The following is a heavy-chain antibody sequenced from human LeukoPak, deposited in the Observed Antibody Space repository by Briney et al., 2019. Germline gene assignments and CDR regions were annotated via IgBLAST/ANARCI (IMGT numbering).Heavy chain of an antibody. J-gene: IGHJ6*03. D-gene: IGHD3-10*01. CDR3: AKTPGDYYYYYMDV. CDR1: GFTFSSYA. CDR2: ISGSGGST. Sequence: GGSLRLSCAASGFTFSSYAMSWVRQAPGKGLEWVSTISGSGGSTYYADSAKGRFTISRDNSKNTLYLQMNSLRAEDTAVYYCAKTPGDYYYYYMDVWGKGTTVTVSS. V-gene: IGHV3-23*01.